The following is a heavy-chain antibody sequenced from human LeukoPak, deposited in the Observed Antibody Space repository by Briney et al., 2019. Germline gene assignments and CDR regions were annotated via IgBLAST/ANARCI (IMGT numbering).Heavy chain of an antibody. CDR3: AQYYDILTGFPR. J-gene: IGHJ4*02. CDR1: GGSVSSGDYY. Sequence: SETLSLTCTVSGGSVSSGDYYWSWIRQPPGKGLEWIGYIYYSGSTNYNPSLKSRVTISVGTSKNQFSLKVSSVTAADTAVYYCAQYYDILTGFPRWGQGTLVTVSS. CDR2: IYYSGST. D-gene: IGHD3-9*01. V-gene: IGHV4-61*08.